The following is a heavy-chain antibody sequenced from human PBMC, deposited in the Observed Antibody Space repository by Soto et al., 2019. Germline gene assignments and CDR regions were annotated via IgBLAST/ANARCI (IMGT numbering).Heavy chain of an antibody. CDR1: GFTFTRYS. V-gene: IGHV3-21*06. Sequence: GGSLRLSCAASGFTFTRYSMNWVRQAPGKGLEWVSSISSTTNYIYYGDSMKGRFTISRDNAKNSLYLEMNSLRAGDTAVYYCARESEDLTPNFDYWGQGTLVTVSS. CDR3: ARESEDLTPNFDY. CDR2: ISSTTNYI. J-gene: IGHJ4*02.